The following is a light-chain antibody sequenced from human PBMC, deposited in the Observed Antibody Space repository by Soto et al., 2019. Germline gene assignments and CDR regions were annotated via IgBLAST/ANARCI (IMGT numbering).Light chain of an antibody. CDR2: DAS. V-gene: IGKV1-5*01. CDR3: QQYNSYWT. J-gene: IGKJ1*01. Sequence: DIQMTQSPSTLSASVGDRVTITCRASQSISYWLAWYQQKPGRAPKLLIYDASSSETGVPSKFSGSGSGTEFTLTISSLQPDDFATYYCQQYNSYWTFGQGTKVDIK. CDR1: QSISYW.